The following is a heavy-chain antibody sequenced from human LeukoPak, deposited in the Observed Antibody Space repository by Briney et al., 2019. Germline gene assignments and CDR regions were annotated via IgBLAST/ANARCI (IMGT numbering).Heavy chain of an antibody. CDR2: ISGSGGST. Sequence: TGGSLRLSCAASEFTFSTYWMHWVRQAPGKGLEWVSAISGSGGSTYYADSVKGRFTISRDNSRNTLYLQMNSLRAEDTAVYYCAKGTANWGSYYMDVWGKGTTVTVSS. D-gene: IGHD7-27*01. V-gene: IGHV3-23*01. CDR1: EFTFSTYW. J-gene: IGHJ6*03. CDR3: AKGTANWGSYYMDV.